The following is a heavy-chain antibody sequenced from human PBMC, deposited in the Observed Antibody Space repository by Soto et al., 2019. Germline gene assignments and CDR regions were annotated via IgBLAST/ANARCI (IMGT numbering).Heavy chain of an antibody. J-gene: IGHJ4*02. CDR3: AKRGVDTFGLSY. CDR1: GFTFSSFW. V-gene: IGHV3-74*01. D-gene: IGHD3-10*01. Sequence: GGSLRLSCAVSGFTFSSFWMHWVRQAPGEGLVWVSRINTDGSSTSYADSVKGRFTISRDNAKNTLYLQMNSLRVEDTAMYYCAKRGVDTFGLSYWGQGTLVTVSS. CDR2: INTDGSST.